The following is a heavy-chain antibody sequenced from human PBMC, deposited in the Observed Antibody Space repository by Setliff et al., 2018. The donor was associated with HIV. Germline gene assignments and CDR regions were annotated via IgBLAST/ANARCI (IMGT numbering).Heavy chain of an antibody. J-gene: IGHJ6*03. V-gene: IGHV3-21*01. CDR2: ISSSSSYI. CDR3: ARDGNYYYYYMDV. D-gene: IGHD1-26*01. Sequence: SCAASGFTFSSYSMNWVRQAPGKGLEWVSSISSSSSYIYYADSVKGRFTISRDNAENSLYLQMNSLRAEDTAVYYCARDGNYYYYYMDVWGKGTTVTAP. CDR1: GFTFSSYS.